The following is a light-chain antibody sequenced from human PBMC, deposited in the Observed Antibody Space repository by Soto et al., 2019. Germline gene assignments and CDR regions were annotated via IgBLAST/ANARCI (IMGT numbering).Light chain of an antibody. V-gene: IGKV1-5*01. CDR2: DAS. CDR3: QQYITYWT. CDR1: QSIRSW. Sequence: DIQMTHSPSTLSASVGDRVTITCRASQSIRSWLAWYQQKPGKAPKLLIYDASSLERGVPSRFSGSGSGTEFTLTISSLQPDDFATYYCQQYITYWTIGQGSKVDIX. J-gene: IGKJ1*01.